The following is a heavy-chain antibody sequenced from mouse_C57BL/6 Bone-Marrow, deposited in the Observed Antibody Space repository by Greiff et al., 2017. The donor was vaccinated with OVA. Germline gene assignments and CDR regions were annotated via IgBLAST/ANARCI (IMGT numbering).Heavy chain of an antibody. CDR1: GYTFTSYW. J-gene: IGHJ1*03. CDR2: IYPGSGST. D-gene: IGHD1-1*01. CDR3: ARIIAYYYGSSLSSWYFDV. V-gene: IGHV1-55*01. Sequence: QVQLQQPGAELVKPGASVKMSCKASGYTFTSYWITWVKQRPGQGLEWIGDIYPGSGSTNYNEKFKSKATLTVDTSSSTAYMQLSSLTSEDSAVYYCARIIAYYYGSSLSSWYFDVWGTGTTVTVSS.